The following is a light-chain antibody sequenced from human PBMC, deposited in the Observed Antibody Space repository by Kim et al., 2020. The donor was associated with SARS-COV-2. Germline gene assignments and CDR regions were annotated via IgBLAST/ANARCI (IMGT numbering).Light chain of an antibody. CDR2: AVI. CDR1: NSDVGGYNI. Sequence: QSVTTSCTGTNSDVGGYNIVSWYEQHPGNAPHLLIYAVIKRPSGVPYRFSGSKSGNTASLTVSGLQTEDEADDYCSSYAGSNNVGVFGTGTKVTVL. CDR3: SSYAGSNNVGV. J-gene: IGLJ1*01. V-gene: IGLV2-8*01.